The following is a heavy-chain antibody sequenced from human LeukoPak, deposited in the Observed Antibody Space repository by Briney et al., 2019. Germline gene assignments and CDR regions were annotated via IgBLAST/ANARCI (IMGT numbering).Heavy chain of an antibody. CDR1: GGTFSSYA. D-gene: IGHD4-23*01. Sequence: ASVKVSCKASGGTFSSYAISLVRQAPGQGLEWMGRIIPILGIANYAQKFQGRVTITADKSTSTAYMELSSLRSEDTAVYYCARASDYGGNSGYFDYWGQGTLVTVSS. V-gene: IGHV1-69*04. J-gene: IGHJ4*02. CDR2: IIPILGIA. CDR3: ARASDYGGNSGYFDY.